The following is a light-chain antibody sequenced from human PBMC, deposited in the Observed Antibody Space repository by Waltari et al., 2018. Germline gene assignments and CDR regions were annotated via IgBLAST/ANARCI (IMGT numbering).Light chain of an antibody. CDR1: QGISNW. J-gene: IGKJ4*01. V-gene: IGKV1-12*01. CDR2: AAS. CDR3: QQANSFPLT. Sequence: DIQLTQSLSSVSASVGGRVTITCRASQGISNWLAWYQQKPGKAPKFLIYAASTLQSGVPSRFSGSGTVTEFTLTISSLHPEDFATYYCQQANSFPLTFGGGTKVEIK.